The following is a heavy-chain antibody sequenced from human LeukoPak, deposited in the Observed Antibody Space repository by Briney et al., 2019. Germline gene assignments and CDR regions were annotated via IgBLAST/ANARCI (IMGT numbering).Heavy chain of an antibody. J-gene: IGHJ1*01. CDR3: VKDSYDNTGYEYFQH. D-gene: IGHD3-22*01. CDR1: GFTFTNYV. V-gene: IGHV3-64D*08. CDR2: ISSNGGNT. Sequence: GGSLRPSGSASGFTFTNYVMYWVRQAPGKGLERVSGISSNGGNTYYADSVKGRFTISRDNSKNTLYLQMSSLRAEDTAVYYCVKDSYDNTGYEYFQHWGQRSLVTGSS.